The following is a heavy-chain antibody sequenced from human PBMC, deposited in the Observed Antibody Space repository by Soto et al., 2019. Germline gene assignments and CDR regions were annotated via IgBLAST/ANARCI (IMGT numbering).Heavy chain of an antibody. V-gene: IGHV1-2*02. CDR1: GYTFTGYY. CDR3: ARSLATIAARPDY. CDR2: INPNSGGT. D-gene: IGHD6-6*01. J-gene: IGHJ4*02. Sequence: QVQLVQSGAEVTKPGASVKVSCKASGYTFTGYYLHWVRQAPGQGLEWMGWINPNSGGTHYAQKFQRRLTMTRDTSISTAYMELSRLTSDETAVYYCARSLATIAARPDYWCQGTLVTVSS.